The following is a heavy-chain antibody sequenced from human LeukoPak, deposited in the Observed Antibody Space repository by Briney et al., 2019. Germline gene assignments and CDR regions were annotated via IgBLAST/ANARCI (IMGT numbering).Heavy chain of an antibody. D-gene: IGHD5-18*01. Sequence: RGESLKISGKGSGYSFTSYWIGWVRQMPGKGLEWMGIIYPGDSDTRYSPSFQGQVTISADKSISTAYLQWSSLKASDTAMYYCARQIADTAMVYNYWGQGTLVTVSS. V-gene: IGHV5-51*01. J-gene: IGHJ4*02. CDR3: ARQIADTAMVYNY. CDR1: GYSFTSYW. CDR2: IYPGDSDT.